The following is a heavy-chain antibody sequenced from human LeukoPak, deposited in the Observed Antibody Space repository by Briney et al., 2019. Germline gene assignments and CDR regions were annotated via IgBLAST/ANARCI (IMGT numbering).Heavy chain of an antibody. Sequence: SETLSLTCAVYGGSFSYYYWSWIRQPPGKGLEWIGEINHSGSTNYNPSLKSRVTISVDTSKNQFSLKLSSVTAADTAVYYCARRGYYGSGSYYGRWGQGTLVTVSS. CDR3: ARRGYYGSGSYYGR. J-gene: IGHJ4*02. D-gene: IGHD3-10*01. V-gene: IGHV4-34*01. CDR1: GGSFSYYY. CDR2: INHSGST.